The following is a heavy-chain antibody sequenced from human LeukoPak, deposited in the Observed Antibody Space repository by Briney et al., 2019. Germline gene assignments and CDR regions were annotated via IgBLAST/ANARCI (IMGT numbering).Heavy chain of an antibody. D-gene: IGHD3-10*01. CDR2: FDPEDGET. CDR1: GYTLTELS. J-gene: IGHJ4*02. V-gene: IGHV1-24*01. CDR3: TRDLGTYKSYGSIFFDY. Sequence: ASVKVSCKVSGYTLTELSMHWVRQAPGKGLEWMGGFDPEDGETIYAQKFQGRVTMTEDTSTDTAYMELSSLRSDDTAVYYCTRDLGTYKSYGSIFFDYWGQGALVTVSS.